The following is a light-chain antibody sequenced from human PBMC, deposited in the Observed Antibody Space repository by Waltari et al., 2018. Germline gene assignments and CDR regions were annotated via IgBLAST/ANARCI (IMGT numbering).Light chain of an antibody. CDR2: KAS. CDR1: QSSSSW. V-gene: IGKV1-5*03. Sequence: TCRASQSSSSWLAWYQQKPGTAPKLLIYKASFLDSGVPSRFSVSGSGTDFTLTISGLQPDDFATYYCRQYDTSPGTFGPGTRVEVK. J-gene: IGKJ1*01. CDR3: RQYDTSPGT.